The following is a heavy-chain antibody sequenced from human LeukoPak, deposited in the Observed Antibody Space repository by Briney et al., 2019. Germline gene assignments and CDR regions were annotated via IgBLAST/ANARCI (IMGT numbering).Heavy chain of an antibody. CDR1: GGSISTYW. Sequence: PSETLSLTCTVSGGSISTYWWTWIRQPPGKGLEWIGFVYYTGSANYNPSLRSRVTISVDTSKNQFSLKLTSMTAADTAVYYCARDPLNDYGDYGGDYWGQGALVTVSS. CDR2: VYYTGSA. J-gene: IGHJ4*02. CDR3: ARDPLNDYGDYGGDY. D-gene: IGHD4-17*01. V-gene: IGHV4-59*01.